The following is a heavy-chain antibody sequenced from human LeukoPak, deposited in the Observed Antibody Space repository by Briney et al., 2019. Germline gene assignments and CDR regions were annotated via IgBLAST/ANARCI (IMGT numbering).Heavy chain of an antibody. J-gene: IGHJ4*02. CDR1: GFTFSNYG. V-gene: IGHV3-23*01. D-gene: IGHD3-3*01. CDR2: ISASAGRT. CDR3: AKAVLRFLEWSYFDC. Sequence: GGSLRLSCAASGFTFSNYGMMWVRPARGEGVEWVSTISASAGRTYYADSVEGRFTISRDNSRNTLFLQMNSLRAEDTAVYYCAKAVLRFLEWSYFDCRGQGTLVTVSS.